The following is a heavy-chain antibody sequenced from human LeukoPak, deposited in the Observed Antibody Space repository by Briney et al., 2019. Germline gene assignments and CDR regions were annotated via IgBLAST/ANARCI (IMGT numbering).Heavy chain of an antibody. CDR2: ISGSGGST. CDR1: GFTFSSYA. J-gene: IGHJ5*02. V-gene: IGHV3-23*01. CDR3: AKDRYSNYGNWFDP. D-gene: IGHD4-11*01. Sequence: GGSLRLSCAASGFTFSSYAMNWVRQAPGKGLEWVSGISGSGGSTYYADSVKGRFTISRDNSKNTLYLQMNSLRAEDTAVYYCAKDRYSNYGNWFDPWGQGTLVTVFS.